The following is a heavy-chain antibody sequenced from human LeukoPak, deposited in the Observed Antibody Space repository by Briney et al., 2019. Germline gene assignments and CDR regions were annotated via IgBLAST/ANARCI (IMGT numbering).Heavy chain of an antibody. D-gene: IGHD5-12*01. CDR1: GFTLSSHR. V-gene: IGHV3-21*01. CDR3: ARDPGYSGYDYGSY. J-gene: IGHJ4*02. Sequence: GGSLRLSCAASGFTLSSHRMDWVRQAPGKGLEWVSSISSRSSFKDYADSVKGRFTISRDNAKNSLYLQMNSLRAEDTAVYYCARDPGYSGYDYGSYWGQGTLVTVSS. CDR2: ISSRSSFK.